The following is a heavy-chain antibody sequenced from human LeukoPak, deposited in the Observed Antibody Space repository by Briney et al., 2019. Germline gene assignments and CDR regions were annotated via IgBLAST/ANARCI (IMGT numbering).Heavy chain of an antibody. V-gene: IGHV3-23*01. Sequence: GGSLRLSCAASGFTFSSFAMNWVRQAPGKGLEWVSAITGSGDSTFYGDSVKGRFNISRDNSKNTLYLQMNSLRVADTAVYYCVRAGWLLPQDIFDIWGQGTMVTVSS. CDR2: ITGSGDST. CDR1: GFTFSSFA. D-gene: IGHD3-22*01. CDR3: VRAGWLLPQDIFDI. J-gene: IGHJ3*02.